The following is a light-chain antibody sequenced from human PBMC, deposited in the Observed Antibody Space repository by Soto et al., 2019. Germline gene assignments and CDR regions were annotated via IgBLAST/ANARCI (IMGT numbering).Light chain of an antibody. CDR2: GAS. V-gene: IGKV3-20*01. J-gene: IGKJ2*01. Sequence: EIVSTQSPGTLSLSPGERVTLSCRASQSVTGSYLAWFQQKPGQAPRLLIYGASSRATGIPDRFSGSGSGADFSLTISRLEPEDFAVYYCQQYGGSPYTFGQGTKLEIK. CDR1: QSVTGSY. CDR3: QQYGGSPYT.